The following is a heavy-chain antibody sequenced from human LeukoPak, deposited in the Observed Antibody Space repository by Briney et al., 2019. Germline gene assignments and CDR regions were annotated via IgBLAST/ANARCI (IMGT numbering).Heavy chain of an antibody. D-gene: IGHD3-22*01. CDR1: GYTFTSYD. Sequence: GASVKVSCKASGYTFTSYDINWVRQATGQGLEWMGWINPNSGGTNYAQKFQGRVTMTRDTSISTAYMELSRLRSDDTAVYYCARAYYYDSVYYFDYWGQGTLVTVSS. V-gene: IGHV1-2*02. CDR3: ARAYYYDSVYYFDY. CDR2: INPNSGGT. J-gene: IGHJ4*02.